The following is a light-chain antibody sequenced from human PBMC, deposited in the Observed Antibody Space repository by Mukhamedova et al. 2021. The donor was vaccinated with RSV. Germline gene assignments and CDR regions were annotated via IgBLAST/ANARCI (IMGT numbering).Light chain of an antibody. CDR3: QQYNNRPRA. CDR2: GAS. CDR1: QSVASN. V-gene: IGKV3-15*01. J-gene: IGKJ3*01. Sequence: MGSQSVASNLAWYQQKPGQAPRLLIYGASTRATGIPVRFSGSESGTDFTLTISSLQSEDFAVYYCQQYNNRPRAFGPGTKVEIK.